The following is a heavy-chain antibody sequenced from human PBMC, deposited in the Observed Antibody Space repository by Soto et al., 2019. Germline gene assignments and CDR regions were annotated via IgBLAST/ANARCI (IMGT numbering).Heavy chain of an antibody. CDR2: IYSSGST. J-gene: IGHJ4*02. CDR3: ASGFPGYSSGY. CDR1: RGSISSYY. D-gene: IGHD5-18*01. V-gene: IGHV4-4*09. Sequence: QVQLQESGPGLVEPSETLSLTCTVSRGSISSYYWSWIRQPPGKGLEWIGYIYSSGSTTYNPSLKRRVTLSVDTSKNRFSLNLKSVTAADTAIYYCASGFPGYSSGYWGQGTLVTVSS.